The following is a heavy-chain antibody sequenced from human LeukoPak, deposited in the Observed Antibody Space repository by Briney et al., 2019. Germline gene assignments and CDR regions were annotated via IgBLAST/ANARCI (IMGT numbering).Heavy chain of an antibody. D-gene: IGHD3-10*01. CDR2: FDPEDGET. J-gene: IGHJ4*02. Sequence: ASVKVSCKVSGYTLTELSMHWVRQAPGKALEWMGGFDPEDGETIYAQKFQGRVTMTEDTSTDTAYMELSSLRSEDTAVYYCAGWPMVRGVIRSFDYWGQGTLVTVSS. V-gene: IGHV1-24*01. CDR1: GYTLTELS. CDR3: AGWPMVRGVIRSFDY.